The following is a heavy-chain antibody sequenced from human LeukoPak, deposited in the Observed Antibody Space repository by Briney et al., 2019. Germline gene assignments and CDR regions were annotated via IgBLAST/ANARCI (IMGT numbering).Heavy chain of an antibody. CDR3: ARRSPNYYFDY. CDR1: GFIFTTYE. CDR2: ISSGGSTI. J-gene: IGHJ4*02. V-gene: IGHV3-48*03. Sequence: GGSLRLSCAASGFIFTTYEMNWVRQAPGKGLEWVSSISSGGSTIYYADSVKGRFTISKDNAKNSLYLQMNSLRAEDTAVYYCARRSPNYYFDYWGQGTPVTVSS.